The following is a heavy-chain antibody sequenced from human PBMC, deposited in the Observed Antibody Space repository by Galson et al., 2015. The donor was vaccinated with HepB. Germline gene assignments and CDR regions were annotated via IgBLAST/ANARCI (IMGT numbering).Heavy chain of an antibody. D-gene: IGHD3-16*01. CDR1: GYTFTSYG. CDR2: ISAYNGNT. CDR3: ARISMGAYYYYYYYMDV. V-gene: IGHV1-18*01. Sequence: SCKASGYTFTSYGISWVRQAPGQGLEWMGWISAYNGNTNYAQKLQGRVTMTTDTSTSTAYMEPRSLRSDDTAVYYCARISMGAYYYYYYYMDVWGKGTTVTVSS. J-gene: IGHJ6*03.